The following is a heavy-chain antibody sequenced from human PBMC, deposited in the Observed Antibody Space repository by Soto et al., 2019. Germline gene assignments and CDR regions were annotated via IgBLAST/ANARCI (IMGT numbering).Heavy chain of an antibody. CDR3: AGIIAAAGYYYYYGMDV. J-gene: IGHJ6*02. V-gene: IGHV4-59*08. D-gene: IGHD6-13*01. CDR1: GGSISSYY. Sequence: SETLSLTCTVSGGSISSYYWSWIRQPPGKGLEWIGCIYYSESTNYNPSLKSRVTISVDTSKNQFSLKLSSVTAADTAVYYCAGIIAAAGYYYYYGMDVWGQGTTVTVSS. CDR2: IYYSEST.